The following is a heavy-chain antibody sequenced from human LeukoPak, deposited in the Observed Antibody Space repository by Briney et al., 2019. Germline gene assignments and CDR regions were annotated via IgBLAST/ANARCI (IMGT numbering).Heavy chain of an antibody. Sequence: GGSLRLSCAASGFTFSSYAMSWVRQAPGKGLECVSAICGSGGSTYYADSVKGRFTISRDNSKNTLYLKMSSLRAEDTVVYYCAKDLDFWSGYSSYWGQGTLVTVSS. CDR3: AKDLDFWSGYSSY. CDR2: ICGSGGST. D-gene: IGHD3-3*01. J-gene: IGHJ4*02. V-gene: IGHV3-23*01. CDR1: GFTFSSYA.